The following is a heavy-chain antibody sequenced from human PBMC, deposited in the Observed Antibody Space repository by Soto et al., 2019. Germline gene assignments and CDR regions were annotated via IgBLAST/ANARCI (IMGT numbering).Heavy chain of an antibody. Sequence: SETLSLTCAVYGGSFSGYYWSWIRQPPGKGLEWIGEINHSGSTNYNPSLKSRVNISVDTSKNQFSLKLSSVTSADTVVYYCSSQPSPTRKLPNWFDPWGQGTLVTAPQ. CDR2: INHSGST. CDR3: SSQPSPTRKLPNWFDP. D-gene: IGHD2-2*01. V-gene: IGHV4-34*01. J-gene: IGHJ5*02. CDR1: GGSFSGYY.